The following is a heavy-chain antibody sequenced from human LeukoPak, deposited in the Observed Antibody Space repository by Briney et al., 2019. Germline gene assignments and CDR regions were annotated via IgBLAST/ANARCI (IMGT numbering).Heavy chain of an antibody. CDR2: ISGSGGST. J-gene: IGHJ4*02. CDR1: GFTFSSYA. CDR3: AMGSGMWELLWLFDY. V-gene: IGHV3-23*01. Sequence: PGGSLRLSCAASGFTFSSYAMSWVRQAPGKGLEWVSAISGSGGSTYYADSVKGRFTISRDNSKNTLYLQMNSLRAEDTAVYYCAMGSGMWELLWLFDYWGQGTLVTVSS. D-gene: IGHD1-26*01.